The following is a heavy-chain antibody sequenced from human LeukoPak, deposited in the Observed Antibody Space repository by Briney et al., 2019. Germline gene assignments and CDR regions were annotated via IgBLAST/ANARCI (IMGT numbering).Heavy chain of an antibody. CDR1: GFTFSSYA. D-gene: IGHD3-22*01. J-gene: IGHJ4*02. V-gene: IGHV3-30*04. Sequence: GGSLRLSCAASGFTFSSYAMHWVRQAPGKGLEWVAVISYDGSNKYYADSVKGRFTISRDNSKNTLYLQMNSLRAEDTAVYYCARSYDSSGYYDLDYWGQGTLVTVSS. CDR3: ARSYDSSGYYDLDY. CDR2: ISYDGSNK.